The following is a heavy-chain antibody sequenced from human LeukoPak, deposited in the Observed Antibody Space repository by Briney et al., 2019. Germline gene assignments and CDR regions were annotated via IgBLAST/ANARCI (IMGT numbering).Heavy chain of an antibody. CDR2: TSSSSSYI. CDR3: ARADTSDILTGYSDY. V-gene: IGHV3-21*04. J-gene: IGHJ4*02. Sequence: SSETLPLTCTVSGYSISSGYLWGWIRQPPGKGLEWVSSTSSSSSYIYYADSVKGRFTISRDNAKKSLYLQMNRLRAEDTAVYFCARADTSDILTGYSDYWGQGTLVTVSS. CDR1: GYSISSGY. D-gene: IGHD3-9*01.